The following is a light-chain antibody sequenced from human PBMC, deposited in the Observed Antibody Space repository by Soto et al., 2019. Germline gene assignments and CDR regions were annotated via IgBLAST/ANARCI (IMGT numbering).Light chain of an antibody. V-gene: IGKV3-11*01. CDR3: QQRSNWLT. J-gene: IGKJ4*01. CDR1: QSVSSY. CDR2: DAS. Sequence: EIVLTQSPATLSLSPGERATLSCRASQSVSSYLAWYQQKPGQAPRLLNYDASSRATGIPARFSGSGSGTDFTLTISSLEPEDFAVYYCQQRSNWLTFGGGTNVEI.